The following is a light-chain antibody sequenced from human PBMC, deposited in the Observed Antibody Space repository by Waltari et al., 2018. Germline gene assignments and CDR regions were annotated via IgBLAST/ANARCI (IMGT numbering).Light chain of an antibody. CDR2: KDS. CDR1: ALPNQY. CDR3: QSADISGSYV. J-gene: IGLJ1*01. V-gene: IGLV3-25*03. Sequence: SYELTQPPSVSVSPGQTATITCSGAALPNQYTYWYQQKSGQAPMLGIYKDSARPSGIPERFSGSSSGTTATLTISGVRAEDEADYYCQSADISGSYVFGPGTQVFVL.